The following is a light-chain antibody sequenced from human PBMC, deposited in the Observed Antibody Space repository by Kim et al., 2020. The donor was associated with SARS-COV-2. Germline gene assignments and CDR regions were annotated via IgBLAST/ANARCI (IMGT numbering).Light chain of an antibody. CDR3: AAWDDSLSVHVV. Sequence: QRVTISCSGNRSNVGSNYVDWYQQLPGTAPQLLIYRNNQRPSGVPDRFSGSKSGTSASLAISGLRSEDEADYYCAAWDDSLSVHVVFGGGTQLTVL. J-gene: IGLJ2*01. CDR1: RSNVGSNY. V-gene: IGLV1-47*01. CDR2: RNN.